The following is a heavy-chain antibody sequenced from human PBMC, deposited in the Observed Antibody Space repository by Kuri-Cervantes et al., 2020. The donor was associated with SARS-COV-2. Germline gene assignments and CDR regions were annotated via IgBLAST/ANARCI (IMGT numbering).Heavy chain of an antibody. CDR2: INPNSGGT. CDR1: GYTFTGYY. J-gene: IGHJ4*02. CDR3: AKGPPYFSDSGSFYWGAYFDY. V-gene: IGHV1-2*02. D-gene: IGHD3-10*01. Sequence: ASVKVSCKASGYTFTGYYMHWVRQAPGQGLEWMGWINPNSGGTNYAQKFQGRVTMTRDTSISTAYMELSRLRSDDTAVYYCAKGPPYFSDSGSFYWGAYFDYWGQGTLVTVSS.